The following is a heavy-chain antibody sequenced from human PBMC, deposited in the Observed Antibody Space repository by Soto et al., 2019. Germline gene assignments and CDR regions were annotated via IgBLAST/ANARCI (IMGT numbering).Heavy chain of an antibody. J-gene: IGHJ4*02. CDR1: GVTFSSYA. Sequence: QVQLVQSGAEVKKPGASVKVSCMASGVTFSSYAISWVRQAPGQGLEWMGGIIPIFGTANYAEKIQGRVTITADESTSTAYMELSSLRSEDTAVYYCASRITGTYYFDYWGQGTLVTVSS. CDR3: ASRITGTYYFDY. V-gene: IGHV1-69*01. CDR2: IIPIFGTA. D-gene: IGHD1-7*01.